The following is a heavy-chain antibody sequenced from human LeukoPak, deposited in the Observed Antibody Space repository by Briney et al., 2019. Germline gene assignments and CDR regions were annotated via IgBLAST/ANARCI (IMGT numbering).Heavy chain of an antibody. CDR2: IYYSGST. D-gene: IGHD2-2*01. V-gene: IGHV4-59*08. CDR3: ARQHCSSTSCYLHY. Sequence: PSETLSLTCTVSGGSISSYYWSLIRQPPGKGLEWIGYIYYSGSTNYNPSLKSRVTISADTSKNQFSLKLSSVTAADTAVYYCARQHCSSTSCYLHYWGQGALVTVSS. CDR1: GGSISSYY. J-gene: IGHJ4*02.